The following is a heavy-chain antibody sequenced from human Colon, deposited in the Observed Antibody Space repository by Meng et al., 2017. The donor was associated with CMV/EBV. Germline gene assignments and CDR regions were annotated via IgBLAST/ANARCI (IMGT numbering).Heavy chain of an antibody. D-gene: IGHD3-22*01. J-gene: IGHJ6*02. CDR2: ISYSGSP. CDR1: GGSVSSGSYF. Sequence: GSLSLSCSVSGGSVSSGSYFWSWIRQPPGKGLEWIGYISYSGSPNYSPSLESRVTISVDTSKNQFSLKLSSVTAADTAVYYCARTYYYESSGYYSYYYHSGMDVWGQGTPVTVSS. CDR3: ARTYYYESSGYYSYYYHSGMDV. V-gene: IGHV4-61*01.